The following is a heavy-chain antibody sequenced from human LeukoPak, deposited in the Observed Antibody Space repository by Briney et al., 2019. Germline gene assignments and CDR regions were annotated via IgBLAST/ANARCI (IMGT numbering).Heavy chain of an antibody. V-gene: IGHV3-23*01. Sequence: GGSLRLSCAASGFTFRSYAMSWVRQAPGKGLEWVSAISGTGDSTYFADSVKCRFTISRDNLKNTLYLQMNSLRAEDTAVYYCAKVTSGSYYAPPPLYYFDYWGQGTLVAVSS. D-gene: IGHD3-10*01. CDR1: GFTFRSYA. J-gene: IGHJ4*02. CDR3: AKVTSGSYYAPPPLYYFDY. CDR2: ISGTGDST.